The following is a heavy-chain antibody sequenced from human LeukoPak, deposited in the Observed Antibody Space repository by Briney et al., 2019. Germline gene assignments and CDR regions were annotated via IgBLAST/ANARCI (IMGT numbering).Heavy chain of an antibody. V-gene: IGHV3-23*01. Sequence: GGSLRLSCAASGFTFSSYAMSWVRQAPGKGLEWVSGISGSGDNTYYADSVKGRFTISRDNSKNTLYVQVNSLGAEDTAAYYCAKGSYYDSSGSFYFDYWGQGTLVTVSS. J-gene: IGHJ4*02. D-gene: IGHD3-22*01. CDR1: GFTFSSYA. CDR2: ISGSGDNT. CDR3: AKGSYYDSSGSFYFDY.